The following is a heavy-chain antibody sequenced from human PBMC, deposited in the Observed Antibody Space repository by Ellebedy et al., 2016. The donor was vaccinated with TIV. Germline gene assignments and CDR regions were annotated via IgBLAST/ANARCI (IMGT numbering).Heavy chain of an antibody. CDR1: GFTFSSYG. J-gene: IGHJ4*02. CDR2: IWYDGSNK. V-gene: IGHV3-33*08. Sequence: GESLKISCAASGFTFSSYGMHWVRQAPGKGLEWVAVIWYDGSNKYYADSVKGRFTISRDNSKNTLYLQMNSLRAEDTAVYYCARDPAYDFWSGYYKPPDYWGQGTLVTVSS. CDR3: ARDPAYDFWSGYYKPPDY. D-gene: IGHD3-3*01.